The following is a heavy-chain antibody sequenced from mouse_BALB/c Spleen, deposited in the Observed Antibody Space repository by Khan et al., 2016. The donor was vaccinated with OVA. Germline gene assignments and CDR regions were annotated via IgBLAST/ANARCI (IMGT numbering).Heavy chain of an antibody. D-gene: IGHD1-2*01. CDR2: INTYTGEP. J-gene: IGHJ1*01. CDR1: GYTFTNYG. V-gene: IGHV9-3-1*01. CDR3: GSHGDWNFEV. Sequence: QIQLVQSGPELKKPGETVKISCKASGYTFTNYGMNWLKQAPGEGLKWMGWINTYTGEPTNAADFKGRFAFSLEPSASTAYLQNNNLKNEDSATCCWGSHGDWNFEVGGAGTTVTVSS.